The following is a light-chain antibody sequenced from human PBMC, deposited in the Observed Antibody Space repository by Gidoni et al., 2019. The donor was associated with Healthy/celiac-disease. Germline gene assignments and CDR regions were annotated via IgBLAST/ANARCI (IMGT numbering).Light chain of an antibody. Sequence: DIQMTQSPSSLSASVGDRVTITCRASQSISSYLNWYQQKPGKAPKLLIYAASSLQSGVPSSLSGSGSGTDFTLPICSLHPEYFATYYCQQSYSTPRTFXQXTKVXIK. J-gene: IGKJ1*01. CDR1: QSISSY. V-gene: IGKV1-39*01. CDR2: AAS. CDR3: QQSYSTPRT.